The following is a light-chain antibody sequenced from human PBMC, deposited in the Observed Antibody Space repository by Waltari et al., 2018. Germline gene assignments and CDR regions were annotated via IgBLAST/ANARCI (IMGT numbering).Light chain of an antibody. CDR1: SSDVGAYDY. CDR2: DVS. J-gene: IGLJ1*01. V-gene: IGLV2-14*03. Sequence: QSALTQPASVSGSPGQSITISCPGTSSDVGAYDYFSWYQQHPGKAPKLMIYDVSNRPSGVSNRFSGSKSGNTASLTISGVQAEDEADYYCSSYTSSSTLVFGTGTKVTVL. CDR3: SSYTSSSTLV.